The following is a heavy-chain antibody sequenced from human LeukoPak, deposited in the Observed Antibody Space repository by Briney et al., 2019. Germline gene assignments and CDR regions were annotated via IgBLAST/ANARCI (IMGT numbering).Heavy chain of an antibody. CDR2: IYYSGST. J-gene: IGHJ4*02. V-gene: IGHV4-30-4*08. CDR3: ASGYCSSTSCYTSDY. CDR1: GYSISSGYY. Sequence: PSETLSLTCAVSGYSISSGYYWSWIRQPPGKGLEWIGYIYYSGSTYYNPSLKSRVTISVDTSKNQFSLKLSSVTAADTAVYYCASGYCSSTSCYTSDYWGQGTLVTVSS. D-gene: IGHD2-2*02.